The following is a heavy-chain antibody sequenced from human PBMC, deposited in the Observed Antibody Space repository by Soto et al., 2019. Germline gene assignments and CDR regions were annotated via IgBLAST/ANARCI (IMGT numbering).Heavy chain of an antibody. V-gene: IGHV4-59*01. Sequence: LAPLSLTRAACDCSTSCYEWSWIREPPRERLEWIGYIYYSGSTNYNPSLKSRVTVSVDTSKNQFSLKLSSVSAADTAVYCGARRYAGNFDYWGQGTLVTVS. CDR3: ARRYAGNFDY. D-gene: IGHD2-8*01. J-gene: IGHJ4*02. CDR1: DCSTSCYE. CDR2: IYYSGST.